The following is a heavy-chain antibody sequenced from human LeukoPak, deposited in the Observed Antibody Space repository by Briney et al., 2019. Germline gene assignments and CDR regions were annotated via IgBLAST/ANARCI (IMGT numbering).Heavy chain of an antibody. CDR2: ISGSGGST. CDR3: ARDLHHYYGSGSYYNAFGY. J-gene: IGHJ4*02. Sequence: GGSLRLSCAASGFTFSSYAMSWVRQAPGKGLEWVSAISGSGGSTYYADSVKGRFTISRDNSKNTLYLQMNSLRAEDTAVYYCARDLHHYYGSGSYYNAFGYWGQGTLVTVSS. V-gene: IGHV3-23*01. CDR1: GFTFSSYA. D-gene: IGHD3-10*01.